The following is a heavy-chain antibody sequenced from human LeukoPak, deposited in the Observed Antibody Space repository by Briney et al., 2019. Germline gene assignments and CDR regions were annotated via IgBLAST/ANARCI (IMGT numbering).Heavy chain of an antibody. D-gene: IGHD6-19*01. CDR3: ARDPRYSSGWHTGTVYYYYYMDV. J-gene: IGHJ6*03. Sequence: TGGSLRLYCAASGFTFSNAWMSWVRQAPGKGLEWVGRIKSKTDGGTTDYAAPVKGRFTISRDDSKNTLYLQMNSLRAEDTAVYYCARDPRYSSGWHTGTVYYYYYMDVWGKGTTVTISS. V-gene: IGHV3-15*01. CDR2: IKSKTDGGTT. CDR1: GFTFSNAW.